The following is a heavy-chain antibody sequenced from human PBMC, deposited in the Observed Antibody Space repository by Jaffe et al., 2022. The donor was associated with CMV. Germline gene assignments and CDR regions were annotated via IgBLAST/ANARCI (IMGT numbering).Heavy chain of an antibody. J-gene: IGHJ4*02. V-gene: IGHV3-48*03. Sequence: EVQLVESGGGLVQPGGSLRLSCAASGFTFSSYEMNWVRQAPGKGLEWVSYISSSGSTIYYADSVKGRFTISRDNAKNSLYLQMNSLRAEDTAVYYCARMLSRGHDYWGQGTLVTVSS. D-gene: IGHD6-19*01. CDR3: ARMLSRGHDY. CDR2: ISSSGSTI. CDR1: GFTFSSYE.